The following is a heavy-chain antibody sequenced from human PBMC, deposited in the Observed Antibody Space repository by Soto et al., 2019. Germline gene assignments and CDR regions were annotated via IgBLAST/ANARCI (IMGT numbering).Heavy chain of an antibody. CDR1: GYSFTSYW. V-gene: IGHV5-10-1*01. CDR2: IDPSDSYT. Sequence: LGESLKISCKGSGYSFTSYWISWVRQMPGKGLEWMGRIDPSDSYTNYSPSFQGHVTISADKSISTAYLQWSSLKASDTAMYYCARISWGCSSTSCYAPYSYYGMYVWGQETTVTVSS. D-gene: IGHD2-2*01. CDR3: ARISWGCSSTSCYAPYSYYGMYV. J-gene: IGHJ6*02.